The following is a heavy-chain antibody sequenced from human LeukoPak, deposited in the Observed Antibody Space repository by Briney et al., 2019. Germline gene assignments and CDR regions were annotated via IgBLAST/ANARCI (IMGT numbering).Heavy chain of an antibody. Sequence: GGSLRLSCAASGFSLSNYWMSWVRQAPGKGLEWVANINQGGSDKYYVDSVMGRFTISKDSAKNSVYLQMNSLRPEDTAIYYCAWYGVTHGLDVWGQGTTVTVSS. D-gene: IGHD3-10*01. J-gene: IGHJ6*02. V-gene: IGHV3-7*01. CDR1: GFSLSNYW. CDR3: AWYGVTHGLDV. CDR2: INQGGSDK.